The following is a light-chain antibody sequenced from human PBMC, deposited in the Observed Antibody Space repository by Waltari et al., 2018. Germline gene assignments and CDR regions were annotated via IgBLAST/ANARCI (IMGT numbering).Light chain of an antibody. Sequence: ELLMMPSPASLSVSPGDRVTLSCRASQSVGTSLPWYQQRPGRAPRLLVYRASTRTSGIPSRFSGSGSGTDFTLSISTLQSEDFAVYYCQQYDDWPRTFGQGTKVEIK. V-gene: IGKV3-15*01. J-gene: IGKJ1*01. CDR3: QQYDDWPRT. CDR1: QSVGTS. CDR2: RAS.